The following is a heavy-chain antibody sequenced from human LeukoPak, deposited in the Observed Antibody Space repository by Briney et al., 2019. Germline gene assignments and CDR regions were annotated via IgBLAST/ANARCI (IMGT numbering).Heavy chain of an antibody. Sequence: NPGGSLRLSCAASGFTFSSYSMNWVRQAPGKGLEWDSSISSSSSYIYYADSVKGRFTISRDNAKNSLYLQMNSLRAEDTAVYYCARDGGLERRHSSDYWGQGTLVTVSA. CDR3: ARDGGLERRHSSDY. CDR1: GFTFSSYS. V-gene: IGHV3-21*01. CDR2: ISSSSSYI. D-gene: IGHD1-1*01. J-gene: IGHJ4*02.